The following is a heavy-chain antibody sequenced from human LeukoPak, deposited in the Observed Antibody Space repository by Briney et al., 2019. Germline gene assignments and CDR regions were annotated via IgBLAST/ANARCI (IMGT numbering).Heavy chain of an antibody. CDR2: ISSSSHPI. Sequence: RTGGSLRLSCAASGFTFSYYNMNGVRQAPGKGLEWVSYISSSSHPIYYADSVRGRFTISRDNAGNSLYLQMNSLRAEDTALYYCVAAGDRGNYSGQGTLVTVSS. D-gene: IGHD6-13*01. V-gene: IGHV3-48*04. J-gene: IGHJ4*02. CDR1: GFTFSYYN. CDR3: VAAGDRGNY.